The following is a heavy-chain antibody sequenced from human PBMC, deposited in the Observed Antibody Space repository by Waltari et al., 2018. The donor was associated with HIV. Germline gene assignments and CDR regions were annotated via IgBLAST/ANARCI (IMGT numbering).Heavy chain of an antibody. Sequence: QVQLQESGPGLVKPSESLSLTWAVSGYSISGGYYWCWIRQPPGKGLEWIGGSYHSGSTYYTPSLKSRVTISVDTSKNQFSLKLSSVTAADTAVYYCARAGSSFEFNWFDPWGQGTLVTVSS. D-gene: IGHD6-13*01. J-gene: IGHJ5*02. CDR2: SYHSGST. CDR1: GYSISGGYY. CDR3: ARAGSSFEFNWFDP. V-gene: IGHV4-38-2*01.